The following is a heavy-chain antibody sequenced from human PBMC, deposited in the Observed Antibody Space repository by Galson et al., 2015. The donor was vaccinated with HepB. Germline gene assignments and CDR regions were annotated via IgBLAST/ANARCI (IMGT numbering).Heavy chain of an antibody. V-gene: IGHV3-15*01. CDR3: TTDVYYSTYWSWLDP. J-gene: IGHJ5*02. CDR1: GFIFGSYAW. D-gene: IGHD2-8*02. Sequence: SLRLSCAASGFIFGSYAWMTWVRQAPGMGLEWVGRIKSKTDGETTDYAAPVKGRFTISRDDSKNRLYLQMNSLKTEDTAVYYCTTDVYYSTYWSWLDPWGQGTLVTVSS. CDR2: IKSKTDGETT.